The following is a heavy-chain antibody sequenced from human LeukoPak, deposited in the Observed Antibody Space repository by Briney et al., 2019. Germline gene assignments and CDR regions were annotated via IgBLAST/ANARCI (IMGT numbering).Heavy chain of an antibody. CDR1: DFSFTTYT. CDR2: ISGSGGST. V-gene: IGHV3-23*01. CDR3: AKWTGNSVNFDY. J-gene: IGHJ4*02. D-gene: IGHD3/OR15-3a*01. Sequence: GGSLRLSCAASDFSFTTYTMSWVRQAPGKGLEWVSTISGSGGSTYYADSVKGRFTISRDNSKNTVHLHMNSLSAEDTAVYYCAKWTGNSVNFDYWGQGTLVTVSS.